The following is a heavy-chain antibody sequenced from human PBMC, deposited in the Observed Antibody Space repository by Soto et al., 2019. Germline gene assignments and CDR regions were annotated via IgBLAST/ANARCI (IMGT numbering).Heavy chain of an antibody. D-gene: IGHD2-2*01. V-gene: IGHV3-23*01. Sequence: EVQLLESGGGLVQPGGSLRLSCAASGFTFSNYAMSWVRQAPGKRLEWVSAISGSGASTYYADSVKGRFTISRDNTKNTLYLQMNSLRAEDTAVYYCAKEYCASTSCNFDHWGQGTLVTVSS. CDR3: AKEYCASTSCNFDH. CDR2: ISGSGAST. CDR1: GFTFSNYA. J-gene: IGHJ4*02.